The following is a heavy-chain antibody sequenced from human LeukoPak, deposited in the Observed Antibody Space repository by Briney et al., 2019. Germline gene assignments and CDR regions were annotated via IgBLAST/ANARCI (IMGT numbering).Heavy chain of an antibody. Sequence: GGSLRLSCAASGFTFSDYYMSWIRQAPGKGLEWVSYISSSGSTIYYADSVKGRFTISRDNAKNSLYLQMNSLRAEDTAVYYCVRESAVAALGGAFDIWGQGTMVTVSS. CDR3: VRESAVAALGGAFDI. V-gene: IGHV3-11*01. CDR1: GFTFSDYY. CDR2: ISSSGSTI. J-gene: IGHJ3*02. D-gene: IGHD6-19*01.